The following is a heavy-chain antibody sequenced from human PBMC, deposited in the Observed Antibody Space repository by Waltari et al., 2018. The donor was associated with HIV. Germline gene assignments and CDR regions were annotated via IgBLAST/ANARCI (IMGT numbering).Heavy chain of an antibody. CDR1: GGSISNYY. V-gene: IGHV4-59*01. J-gene: IGHJ4*03. Sequence: QVQLQESGPGLVKPSETLSLTCSVSGGSISNYYWSWIRQPPGKGLGWIAYIYYSGGTIYTPSLKSRVTISVDTPENQFSLNRPFGTAADTAVYYCARGHIEVAGFFDSWGKGFLSASPQ. D-gene: IGHD6-19*01. CDR2: IYYSGGT. CDR3: ARGHIEVAGFFDS.